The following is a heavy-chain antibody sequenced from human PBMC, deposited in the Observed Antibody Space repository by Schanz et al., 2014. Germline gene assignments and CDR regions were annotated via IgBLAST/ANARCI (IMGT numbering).Heavy chain of an antibody. CDR2: ISYDGSNK. D-gene: IGHD6-13*01. CDR3: ARDQYSINWYLLIRGMDV. CDR1: GFTFSSYA. V-gene: IGHV3-30*04. J-gene: IGHJ6*02. Sequence: QGQLVESGGCVVQPGRSLRLSCAASGFTFSSYAMHWVRQAPGKGLEWVAVISYDGSNKYYADSVKGRFTISRDNSKNTLYLQMNSLRAEDTAVYYCARDQYSINWYLLIRGMDVWGQGTTVTVSS.